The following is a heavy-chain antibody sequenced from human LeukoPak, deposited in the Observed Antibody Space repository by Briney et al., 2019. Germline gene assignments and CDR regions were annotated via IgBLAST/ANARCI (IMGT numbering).Heavy chain of an antibody. CDR3: ARVINSSGWYLYFDY. J-gene: IGHJ4*02. V-gene: IGHV4-59*01. CDR1: GGSISSYY. CDR2: IYYSGST. D-gene: IGHD6-19*01. Sequence: SETLSLTCTASGGSISSYYWSWIRQPPGKGLEWIGYIYYSGSTNYNPSLKSRVTISVDTSKNQFSLKLSSVTAADTAVYYCARVINSSGWYLYFDYWGQGTLVTVSS.